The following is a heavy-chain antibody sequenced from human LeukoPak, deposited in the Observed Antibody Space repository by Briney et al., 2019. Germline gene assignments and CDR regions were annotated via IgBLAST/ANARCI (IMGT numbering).Heavy chain of an antibody. D-gene: IGHD6-13*01. Sequence: ASVKVSCKASGYTFTSYGISWVRQAPGQGLEWMGWISAYNGNTSYAQKLQGRVTMTTDTSTSTAYMELRSLRSDDTAVYYCARTPGVRIAEHFYPFDYWGQGTLVTVSS. J-gene: IGHJ4*02. CDR3: ARTPGVRIAEHFYPFDY. V-gene: IGHV1-18*01. CDR1: GYTFTSYG. CDR2: ISAYNGNT.